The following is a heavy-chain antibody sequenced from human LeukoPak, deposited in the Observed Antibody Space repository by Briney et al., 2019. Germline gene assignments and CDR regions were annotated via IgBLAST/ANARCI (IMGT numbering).Heavy chain of an antibody. CDR1: GYTFTSYG. CDR3: ARDIAVRDEAWCSIP. Sequence: ASVKVSCKASGYTFTSYGISWVRQAPGQGLEWMGWISAYNGNTNYAQKLQGRVTMTTDTSTSTAYMELRSLRSDDTAVYYCARDIAVRDEAWCSIPWGQGTLVTV. J-gene: IGHJ5*02. CDR2: ISAYNGNT. V-gene: IGHV1-18*01. D-gene: IGHD2-21*01.